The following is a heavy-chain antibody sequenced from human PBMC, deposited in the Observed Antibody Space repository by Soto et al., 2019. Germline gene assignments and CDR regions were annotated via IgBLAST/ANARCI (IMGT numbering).Heavy chain of an antibody. J-gene: IGHJ6*02. D-gene: IGHD6-13*01. V-gene: IGHV3-74*01. Sequence: GGSLRLSCAASGFTFSSYWMHWVRQSPGKGLVWVSRINSDGSSTSYADSVKGRFTISRDNAKNTLCLQMNSLRAEDTAVYYCARDQGAAAGTYYYGMDVWGQGTTVTVSS. CDR1: GFTFSSYW. CDR2: INSDGSST. CDR3: ARDQGAAAGTYYYGMDV.